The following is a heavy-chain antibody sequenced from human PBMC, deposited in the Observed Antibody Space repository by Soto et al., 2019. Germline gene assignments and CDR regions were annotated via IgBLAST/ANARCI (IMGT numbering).Heavy chain of an antibody. CDR3: ARDTAMVTLGYFDY. CDR1: GFICSNAW. Sequence: PGGSLRLSCAASGFICSNAWINWVRQAPGKGLEWVGRVKSKTDGGTSDYADSVKGRFTISRDNSKNTLYLQMNSLRAEDTAVYYCARDTAMVTLGYFDYWGQGTLVTVSS. V-gene: IGHV3-15*07. D-gene: IGHD5-18*01. J-gene: IGHJ4*02. CDR2: VKSKTDGGTS.